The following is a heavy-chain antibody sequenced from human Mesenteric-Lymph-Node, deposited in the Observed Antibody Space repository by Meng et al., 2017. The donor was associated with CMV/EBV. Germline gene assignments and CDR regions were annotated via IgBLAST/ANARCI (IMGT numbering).Heavy chain of an antibody. Sequence: VSCKASGSTFTGYYLHWVRQAPGQGLEWMGRINPNSGGTNYAQKFQGRVTMTRDTSISTAYMELSRLRSDDTAVYYCAREYSSSPGYWGQGTLVTVSS. D-gene: IGHD6-13*01. CDR2: INPNSGGT. J-gene: IGHJ4*02. CDR3: AREYSSSPGY. CDR1: GSTFTGYY. V-gene: IGHV1-2*06.